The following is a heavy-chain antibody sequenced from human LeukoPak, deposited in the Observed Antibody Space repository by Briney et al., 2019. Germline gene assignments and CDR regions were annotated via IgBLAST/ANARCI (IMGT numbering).Heavy chain of an antibody. CDR1: GASISSTGSY. V-gene: IGHV4-39*07. J-gene: IGHJ4*02. D-gene: IGHD1-14*01. Sequence: SETLSLTCTVSGASISSTGSYWAWIRQPPGKGPDWIGTISYAGSTNYNPPLNTRVTISTDTSNNQFSLRLSSVTDADTAVYYCARVAAGLKYGADYWGQGTLGTVSS. CDR3: ARVAAGLKYGADY. CDR2: ISYAGST.